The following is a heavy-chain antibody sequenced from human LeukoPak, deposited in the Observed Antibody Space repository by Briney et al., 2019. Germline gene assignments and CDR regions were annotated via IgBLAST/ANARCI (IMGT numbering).Heavy chain of an antibody. Sequence: ASVKVSCKASGYTFTPYSINWVRQAPGKGLDWMGWISTTTGNPTYAQGFAGRFVFSLDTSVSTAYLQISSLKAEDTAVHYCARDRAGGSFDYWGQGTLVTVSS. J-gene: IGHJ4*02. D-gene: IGHD2-8*02. CDR1: GYTFTPYS. CDR2: ISTTTGNP. CDR3: ARDRAGGSFDY. V-gene: IGHV7-4-1*02.